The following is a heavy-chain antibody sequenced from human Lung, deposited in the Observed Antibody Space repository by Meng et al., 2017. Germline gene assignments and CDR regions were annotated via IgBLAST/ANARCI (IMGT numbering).Heavy chain of an antibody. D-gene: IGHD3-3*01. Sequence: GESPKISCAASGFTFSSYWMHWVRQAPGKGLVWVSRINSDGSSTSYADSVKGRFTISRDNAKNTLYLQMNSLRAEDTAVYYCARDRVFGVVINNNWFDPWGQGTLVTVSS. V-gene: IGHV3-74*01. CDR3: ARDRVFGVVINNNWFDP. CDR2: INSDGSST. CDR1: GFTFSSYW. J-gene: IGHJ5*02.